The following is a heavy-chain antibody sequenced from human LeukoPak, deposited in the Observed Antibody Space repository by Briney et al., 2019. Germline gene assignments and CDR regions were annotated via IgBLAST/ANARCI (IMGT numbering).Heavy chain of an antibody. J-gene: IGHJ4*02. V-gene: IGHV4-59*01. Sequence: SETLSLTCTVSGGSISSYYWSWIRQPPGKGLEWIGYIYYSGSTNYNPSLTSRGTISVDTSKNQFSLKLSSVTAADTAVYYCARGGYYGSGSYYNTYYFDYWGQGTLVTVSS. D-gene: IGHD3-10*01. CDR1: GGSISSYY. CDR2: IYYSGST. CDR3: ARGGYYGSGSYYNTYYFDY.